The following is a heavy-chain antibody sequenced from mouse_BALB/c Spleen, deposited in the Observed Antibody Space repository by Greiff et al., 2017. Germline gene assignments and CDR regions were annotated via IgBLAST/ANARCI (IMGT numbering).Heavy chain of an antibody. V-gene: IGHV5-17*02. CDR3: ARSDTGTNWFAY. J-gene: IGHJ3*01. CDR2: ISSGSSTI. D-gene: IGHD4-1*01. Sequence: EVKLVESGGGLVQPGGSRKLSCAASGFTFSSFGMHWVRQAPEKGLEWVAYISSGSSTIYYADTVKGRFTISRDNPKNTLFLQMTSLRSEDTAMYYCARSDTGTNWFAYWGQGTLVTVSA. CDR1: GFTFSSFG.